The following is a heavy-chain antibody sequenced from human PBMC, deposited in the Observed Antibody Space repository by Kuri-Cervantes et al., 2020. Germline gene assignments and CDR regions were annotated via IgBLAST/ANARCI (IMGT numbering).Heavy chain of an antibody. V-gene: IGHV3-48*01. D-gene: IGHD6-6*01. CDR1: GFTFSSYG. J-gene: IGHJ5*02. CDR2: ISSSSSTI. Sequence: GESLKISCAASGFTFSSYGMHWVRQAPGKGLEWVSYISSSSSTIYYADSVKGRFTISRDNAKNSLYLQMNSPRTEDTAVYYCTTFLSRAARRGPFDPWGQGTLVTGSS. CDR3: TTFLSRAARRGPFDP.